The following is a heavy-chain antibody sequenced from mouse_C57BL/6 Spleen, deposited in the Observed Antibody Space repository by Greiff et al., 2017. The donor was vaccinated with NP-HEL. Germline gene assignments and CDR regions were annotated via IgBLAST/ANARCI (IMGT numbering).Heavy chain of an antibody. D-gene: IGHD2-5*01. CDR1: GYTFTSYW. CDR3: ARENIYSNYWYFDV. V-gene: IGHV1-55*01. J-gene: IGHJ1*03. CDR2: IYPGSGST. Sequence: QVQLQQPGAELVKPGASVKMSCKASGYTFTSYWITWVKQRPGQGLEWIGDIYPGSGSTNYNEKFKSKATLTVDTSSSTAYMQLSSLTSEDSAVYYCARENIYSNYWYFDVWGTVTTVTVSS.